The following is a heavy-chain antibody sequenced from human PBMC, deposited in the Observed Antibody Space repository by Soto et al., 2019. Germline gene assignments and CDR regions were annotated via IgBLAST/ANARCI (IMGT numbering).Heavy chain of an antibody. J-gene: IGHJ5*01. CDR1: GFTFSTYD. CDR2: IDTAGDT. D-gene: IGHD2-21*01. Sequence: GGSLRLSCAASGFTFSTYDMHWVRQATGQGLEWVSAIDTAGDTYYPGSVKGRFTISKENAKNSLYLQMNSLRAEDTAVYYCARAGLAYCIDSWGQGTLVTVSS. V-gene: IGHV3-13*01. CDR3: ARAGLAYCIDS.